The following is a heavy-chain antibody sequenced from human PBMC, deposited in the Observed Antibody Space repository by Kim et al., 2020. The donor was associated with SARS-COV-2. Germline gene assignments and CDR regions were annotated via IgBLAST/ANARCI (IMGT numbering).Heavy chain of an antibody. CDR3: ARGGAPVLLWFGEPPYGMDV. V-gene: IGHV4-34*01. Sequence: SETLSLTCAVYGGSFSGYYWSWIRQPPGKGLEWIGEINHSGSTNYNPSLKSRVTISVDTSKNQFSLKLSSVTAADTAVYYCARGGAPVLLWFGEPPYGMDVWGQGTTVTVSS. CDR1: GGSFSGYY. D-gene: IGHD3-10*01. J-gene: IGHJ6*02. CDR2: INHSGST.